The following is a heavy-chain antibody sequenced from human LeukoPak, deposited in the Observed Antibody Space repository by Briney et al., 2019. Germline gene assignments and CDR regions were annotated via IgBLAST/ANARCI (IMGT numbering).Heavy chain of an antibody. J-gene: IGHJ4*02. CDR3: ARALYIYFDY. CDR1: GGSFSGYY. Sequence: PSETLSLTCAVYGGSFSGYYWSWIRQPPGKGLEWIGEINHSGSNNYNPSLKSRVTISVDTSKNQFSLKLSSVTAADTAVYYCARALYIYFDYWVQGTLVTVS. V-gene: IGHV4-34*01. CDR2: INHSGSN. D-gene: IGHD2-2*02.